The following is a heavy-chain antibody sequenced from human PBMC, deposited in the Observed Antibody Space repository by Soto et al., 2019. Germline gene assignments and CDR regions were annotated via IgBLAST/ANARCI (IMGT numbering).Heavy chain of an antibody. D-gene: IGHD4-17*01. CDR1: VYTLNEVA. Sequence: HVQLVQSGAEVKKPGASCKVSCKVSVYTLNEVAMHWVRQAPGKGLEWLGGFDPDEAETIYAQHFQGRFTMTEDTSTDTVYMELSSLRSEDTALYFCTTYHGDYNFDHWGQGTLVTVSS. J-gene: IGHJ5*02. V-gene: IGHV1-24*01. CDR3: TTYHGDYNFDH. CDR2: FDPDEAET.